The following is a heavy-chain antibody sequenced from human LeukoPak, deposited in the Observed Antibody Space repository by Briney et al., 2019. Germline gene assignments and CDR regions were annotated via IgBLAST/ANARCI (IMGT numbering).Heavy chain of an antibody. Sequence: SETLSLTCAVYGGSFSGYYWSWIRQPPRKGLEWIGEINHSGSTNYNPSLKSRVTISVDTSKNQFSLKLSSVTAADTAVYYCARGGYSNYANWFDPWGQGTLVTVSS. J-gene: IGHJ5*02. CDR1: GGSFSGYY. D-gene: IGHD4-11*01. V-gene: IGHV4-34*01. CDR3: ARGGYSNYANWFDP. CDR2: INHSGST.